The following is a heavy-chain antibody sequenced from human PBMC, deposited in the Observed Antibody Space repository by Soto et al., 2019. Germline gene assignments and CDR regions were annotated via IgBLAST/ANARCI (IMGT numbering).Heavy chain of an antibody. J-gene: IGHJ3*02. Sequence: QLQLQESGSGLVKPSQTLSLTCAVSGGSISSGGYSWSWIRQPPGKGLEWIGYIYHSGSTYYNPSLTSRVTISVDRSKTPFSLKLSSVTAADTAVYYCASNLYYDSSGYYRSDAFDIWGQGTMVTVSS. CDR2: IYHSGST. CDR1: GGSISSGGYS. D-gene: IGHD3-22*01. CDR3: ASNLYYDSSGYYRSDAFDI. V-gene: IGHV4-30-2*01.